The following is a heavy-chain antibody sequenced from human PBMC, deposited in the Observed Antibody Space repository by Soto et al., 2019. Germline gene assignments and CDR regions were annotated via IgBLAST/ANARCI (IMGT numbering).Heavy chain of an antibody. Sequence: SETLSLTCAVYGGSFSGYYWSWIRQPPGKGLEWIGEINHSGSTNYNPSLKSRATISVDTSKNQFSLKLSSVTAADTAVYYCARGAAGASPNYYYYYYMDVWGKGTTVTVSS. CDR2: INHSGST. CDR1: GGSFSGYY. CDR3: ARGAAGASPNYYYYYYMDV. V-gene: IGHV4-34*01. J-gene: IGHJ6*03. D-gene: IGHD6-25*01.